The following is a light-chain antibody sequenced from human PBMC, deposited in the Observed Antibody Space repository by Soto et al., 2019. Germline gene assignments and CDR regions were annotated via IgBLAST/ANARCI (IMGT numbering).Light chain of an antibody. J-gene: IGKJ3*01. CDR1: QSISSDH. Sequence: EIVLTQYPRILSLSPGERATLACRASQSISSDHLAWYQQRPGQSPRLLIYGASSRTTGVPDRFSGSGSGTDIPLTISSLELEDFPVYYWQHYRRAPFTIGPGTKVDI. V-gene: IGKV3-20*01. CDR2: GAS. CDR3: QHYRRAPFT.